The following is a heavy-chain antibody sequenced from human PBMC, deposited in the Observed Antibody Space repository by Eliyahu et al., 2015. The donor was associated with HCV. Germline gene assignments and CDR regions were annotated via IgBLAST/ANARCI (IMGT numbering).Heavy chain of an antibody. D-gene: IGHD6-6*01. CDR1: GFTFSDTW. V-gene: IGHV3-7*04. Sequence: EVSLVESGEVXVXPGGSLRLSCGVSGFTFSDTWMNWVRQAPGKGLEWVANIKGDGSEKYYVDSVKGRFTISRDNAKNLLSLQMNSLRVEDTAIYYCARTNVLDYWGQGTLVTVSS. CDR2: IKGDGSEK. J-gene: IGHJ4*02. CDR3: ARTNVLDY.